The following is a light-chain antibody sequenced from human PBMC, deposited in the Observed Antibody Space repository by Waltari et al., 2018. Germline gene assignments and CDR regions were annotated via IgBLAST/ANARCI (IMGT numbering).Light chain of an antibody. J-gene: IGLJ2*01. Sequence: QSALTQPASVSGSPGQSITLSCPGTSSDVGGYHYVPWYQQHPGKAPKPMIYDVSKRPSGVSNRFSGSKSGNTASLTISGLQAEDEADYYCCSYAGSSTVVFGGGTKLTVL. V-gene: IGLV2-23*02. CDR2: DVS. CDR1: SSDVGGYHY. CDR3: CSYAGSSTVV.